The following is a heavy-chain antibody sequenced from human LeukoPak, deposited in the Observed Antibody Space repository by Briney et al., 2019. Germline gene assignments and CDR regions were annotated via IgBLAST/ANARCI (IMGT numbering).Heavy chain of an antibody. V-gene: IGHV1-69*13. CDR1: GGTFSSYA. J-gene: IGHJ5*02. D-gene: IGHD2-15*01. CDR3: ARWALPSYCSGGSCWYNWFDP. Sequence: EASVKVSCKASGGTFSSYAISWVRQAPGQGLEWMGGIIPIFGTANYAQKFQGRVTITADESTSTAYMELSSLRSEDTAVYYCARWALPSYCSGGSCWYNWFDPWGQGTLVTVSS. CDR2: IIPIFGTA.